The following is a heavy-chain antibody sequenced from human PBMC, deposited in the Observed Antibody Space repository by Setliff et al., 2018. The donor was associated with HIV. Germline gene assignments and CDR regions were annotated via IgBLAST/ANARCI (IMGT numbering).Heavy chain of an antibody. CDR3: AREEMSMWLPEYFFDF. J-gene: IGHJ4*02. D-gene: IGHD5-12*01. CDR2: FNAGNLNT. Sequence: ASVKVSCKASGYTFTNYAIHWVRQAPGQRLEWMGGFNAGNLNTKYSQKFQGRVTFTRDTSASPTYMELNSLRSEGTGVYYCAREEMSMWLPEYFFDFWGQGTLVTVSS. CDR1: GYTFTNYA. V-gene: IGHV1-3*01.